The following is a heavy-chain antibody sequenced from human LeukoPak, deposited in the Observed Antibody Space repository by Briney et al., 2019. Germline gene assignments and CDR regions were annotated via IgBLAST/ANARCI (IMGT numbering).Heavy chain of an antibody. Sequence: GATVKISCKVSGHNFTDYFMHWVQQAPGKGLEWMGVVDPEDGETIYAEKFQGRVTMSADRSTDTAYMELSSLRSEDTAMYYCATAWDFWSGYSLDSWGQGTLVTVSS. V-gene: IGHV1-69-2*01. D-gene: IGHD3-3*01. CDR3: ATAWDFWSGYSLDS. CDR2: VDPEDGET. J-gene: IGHJ4*02. CDR1: GHNFTDYF.